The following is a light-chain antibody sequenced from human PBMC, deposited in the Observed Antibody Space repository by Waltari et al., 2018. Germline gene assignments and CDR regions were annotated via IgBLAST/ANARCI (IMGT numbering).Light chain of an antibody. V-gene: IGLV2-14*03. CDR3: SSYTSSSINVL. CDR1: SSDVGDYNY. CDR2: DVS. Sequence: QSALTQPASVSGSPRQSITISCTGTSSDVGDYNYVSWYQQHPGKAPKLVIYDVSKRPSGVSNRFSGSKSGNTASLTISGLQAEDEDDYYCSSYTSSSINVLFGGGTKLTVL. J-gene: IGLJ2*01.